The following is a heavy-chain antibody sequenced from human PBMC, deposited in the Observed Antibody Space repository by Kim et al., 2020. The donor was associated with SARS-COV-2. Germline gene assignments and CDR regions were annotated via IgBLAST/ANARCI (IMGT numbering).Heavy chain of an antibody. V-gene: IGHV4-59*01. CDR2: IYYDGST. Sequence: SETLSLTCSVSAGSIRNYYWSWIRQPPGKGLEWIGYIYYDGSTNYNPSFKSRVTLSVDMSNNQVSLKLSSVTAADAALYYCVTYGSRNYYFEYWGQGTLVTVSS. CDR1: AGSIRNYY. J-gene: IGHJ4*02. CDR3: VTYGSRNYYFEY. D-gene: IGHD3-10*01.